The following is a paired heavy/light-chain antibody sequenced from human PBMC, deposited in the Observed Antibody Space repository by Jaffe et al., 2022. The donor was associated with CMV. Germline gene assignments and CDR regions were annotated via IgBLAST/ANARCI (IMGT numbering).Light chain of an antibody. V-gene: IGLV2-14*03. CDR2: DVS. Sequence: QSALTQPASVSGSPGQSITISCTGTSSDVGGYNYVSWYQQHPGKAPKLMIYDVSNRPSGVSNRFSGSKSGNTASLTISGLQAEDEADYYCSSYTSSSTPRVVFGGGTKLTVL. CDR3: SSYTSSSTPRVV. CDR1: SSDVGGYNY. J-gene: IGLJ2*01.
Heavy chain of an antibody. CDR2: INPNSGGT. Sequence: QVQLVQSGAEVKKPGASVKVSCKASGYTFTGYYMHWVRQAPGQGLEWMGWINPNSGGTNYAQKFQGRVTMTRDTSISTAYMELSRLRSDDTAVYYCAREPTPLPPSYCSGGSCYSGDYYYYYGMDVWGQGTTVTVSS. CDR3: AREPTPLPPSYCSGGSCYSGDYYYYYGMDV. D-gene: IGHD2-15*01. J-gene: IGHJ6*02. CDR1: GYTFTGYY. V-gene: IGHV1-2*02.